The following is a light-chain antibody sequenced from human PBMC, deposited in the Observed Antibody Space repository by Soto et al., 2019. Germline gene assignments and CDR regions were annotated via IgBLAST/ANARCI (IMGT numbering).Light chain of an antibody. CDR3: AAWDDSLNGVV. J-gene: IGLJ2*01. CDR2: SNN. Sequence: QSVLTQPPSASGAPGQRVTISCSGSSSNIETNAVNWYQQLPGTAPKLLIYSNNQRPSGVPARFSGSRSGTSASLAISGLQSEDEAEYYCAAWDDSLNGVVFGGGTKLTVL. CDR1: SSNIETNA. V-gene: IGLV1-44*01.